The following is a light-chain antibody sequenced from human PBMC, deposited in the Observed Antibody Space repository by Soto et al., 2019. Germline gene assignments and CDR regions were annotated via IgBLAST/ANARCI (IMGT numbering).Light chain of an antibody. CDR2: RND. Sequence: QAVVTQPPSASVTPGQRVTISCSGSSSNIGNNYVFWYQQLPGTAPRLLIYRNDQRPSGVPDRFSGSKSGTSASLAISGLRSEDEADYYCVAWDDSLGGLWVFGGGTKLTVL. CDR3: VAWDDSLGGLWV. V-gene: IGLV1-47*01. J-gene: IGLJ3*02. CDR1: SSNIGNNY.